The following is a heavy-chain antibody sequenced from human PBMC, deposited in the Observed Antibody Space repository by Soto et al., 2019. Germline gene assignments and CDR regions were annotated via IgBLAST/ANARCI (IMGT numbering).Heavy chain of an antibody. Sequence: EVQLVESGGDLVQPGGSLRLSCAASGFALSDYWMSWVRQAPGKGLEGVANIKQDGSEKYYVDSVKGRFTISRDNAKNSLYLQMNSLRGEDTAVYYCARATSVDAYWGQGTLVTVSS. V-gene: IGHV3-7*01. J-gene: IGHJ4*02. D-gene: IGHD5-12*01. CDR1: GFALSDYW. CDR3: ARATSVDAY. CDR2: IKQDGSEK.